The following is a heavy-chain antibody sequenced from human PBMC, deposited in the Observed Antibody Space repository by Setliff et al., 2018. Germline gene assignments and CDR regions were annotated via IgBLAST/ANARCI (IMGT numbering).Heavy chain of an antibody. V-gene: IGHV3-15*07. CDR3: TTDPLSNGAYWGVEYFQH. D-gene: IGHD2-8*01. CDR2: IKSKTDGGSI. CDR1: GFTFSYAW. Sequence: PGGSLRLSCAVSGFTFSYAWMHWVRQAPGKGLEWVGRIKSKTDGGSIDYAAPVKDRFTISRDDSKATLYLYMDSLKTEDTAVYYCTTDPLSNGAYWGVEYFQHWGQGTLVTAPQ. J-gene: IGHJ1*01.